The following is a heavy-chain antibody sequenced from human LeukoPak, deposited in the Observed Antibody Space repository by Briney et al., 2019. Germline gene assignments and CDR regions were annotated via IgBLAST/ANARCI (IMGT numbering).Heavy chain of an antibody. V-gene: IGHV3-23*01. J-gene: IGHJ4*02. CDR2: ISGSGGSA. Sequence: PGGSLRLSCAASGFTFSSYAMSWVRQAPGKGLEWVSAISGSGGSAYYADSVKGRFTISRDNSKNTLYLQMNSLRAEDTAVYYCAAQGPGSYNWNLPGDYWGQGTLVTVSS. CDR3: AAQGPGSYNWNLPGDY. D-gene: IGHD1-7*01. CDR1: GFTFSSYA.